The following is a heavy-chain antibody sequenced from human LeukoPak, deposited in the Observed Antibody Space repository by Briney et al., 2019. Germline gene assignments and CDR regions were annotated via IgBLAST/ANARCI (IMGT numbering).Heavy chain of an antibody. CDR1: GFTFSSYA. J-gene: IGHJ4*02. CDR3: ARDLSSGWTEGYFDY. CDR2: ISYDGSNK. D-gene: IGHD6-19*01. V-gene: IGHV3-30-3*01. Sequence: GRSLRLSCAASGFTFSSYAMHWVRQAPGKELEWVAVISYDGSNKYYADSVKGRFTISRDNSKNTLYLQMNSLRAEDTAVYYCARDLSSGWTEGYFDYWGQGTLVTVSS.